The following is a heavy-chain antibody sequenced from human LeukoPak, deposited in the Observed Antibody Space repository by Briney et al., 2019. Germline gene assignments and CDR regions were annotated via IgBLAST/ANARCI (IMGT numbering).Heavy chain of an antibody. V-gene: IGHV1-2*02. D-gene: IGHD3-3*01. Sequence: ASVKVSCKTSVGPFSSYAISWVRQAPGQGLEWMGWINPNSGGTNYAQKFQGRVTMTRDTSISTAYMELSRLRSDDTAVYYCAGQEGVAGFDPWGQGTLVTVSS. CDR3: AGQEGVAGFDP. CDR2: INPNSGGT. J-gene: IGHJ5*02. CDR1: VGPFSSYA.